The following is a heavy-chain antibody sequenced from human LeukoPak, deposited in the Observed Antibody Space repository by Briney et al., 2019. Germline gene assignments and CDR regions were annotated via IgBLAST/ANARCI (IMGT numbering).Heavy chain of an antibody. J-gene: IGHJ3*02. CDR3: ATGALLLWLGRDVFDI. CDR1: GFTFSSYA. D-gene: IGHD3-10*01. Sequence: PGGSLRLSCAASGFTFSSYAMSWVRQAPGKGLEWVSAISGSGGSTYYADSVKGRFTISRDNSKNTLYLQMNSLRAEDTAVHHCATGALLLWLGRDVFDIWGEGTMVTVSP. V-gene: IGHV3-23*01. CDR2: ISGSGGST.